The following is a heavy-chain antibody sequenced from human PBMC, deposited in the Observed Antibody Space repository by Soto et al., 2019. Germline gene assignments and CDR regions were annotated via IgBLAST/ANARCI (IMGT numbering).Heavy chain of an antibody. J-gene: IGHJ6*02. D-gene: IGHD6-19*01. CDR3: ARDGAVAGTPDGIYYYYYGMDV. CDR1: GFTFSSYG. Sequence: GGSLRLSCAASGFTFSSYGMHWVRQAPGKGLEWVAVIWYDGSNKYYADSVKGRFTISRDNSKNTLYLQMNSLRAEDTAVYYCARDGAVAGTPDGIYYYYYGMDVWGQGTTVTVSS. V-gene: IGHV3-33*01. CDR2: IWYDGSNK.